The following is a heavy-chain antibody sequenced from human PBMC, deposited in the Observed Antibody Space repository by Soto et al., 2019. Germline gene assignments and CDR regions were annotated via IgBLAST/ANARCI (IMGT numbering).Heavy chain of an antibody. Sequence: GGSLRLSCAASGFTFSSYSMNWVRQAPGKGLEWVSSISSSSSYIYYADSVKGRFTISRDNAKNSLYLQMNSLRAEDTAVYYCARDWGSGWHYGMDVWGQGTTVTVSS. CDR1: GFTFSSYS. J-gene: IGHJ6*02. V-gene: IGHV3-21*01. CDR3: ARDWGSGWHYGMDV. D-gene: IGHD6-19*01. CDR2: ISSSSSYI.